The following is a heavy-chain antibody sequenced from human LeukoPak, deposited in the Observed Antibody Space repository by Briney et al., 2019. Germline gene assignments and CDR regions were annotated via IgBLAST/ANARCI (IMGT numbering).Heavy chain of an antibody. CDR2: INPSGGST. Sequence: GASVKVSCKASGYTFTSYYMHWVRQAPGQGLEWMGIINPSGGSTSYAQKFQGRVTMTRDMSTSTVYMELSSLRSEDTAVYYCARDHPPYYYDSSGYDYWGQGTLVTVSS. CDR3: ARDHPPYYYDSSGYDY. D-gene: IGHD3-22*01. J-gene: IGHJ4*02. V-gene: IGHV1-46*01. CDR1: GYTFTSYY.